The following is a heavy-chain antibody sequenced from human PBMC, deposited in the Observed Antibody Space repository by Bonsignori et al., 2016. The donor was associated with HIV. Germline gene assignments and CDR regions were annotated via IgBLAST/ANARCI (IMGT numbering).Heavy chain of an antibody. V-gene: IGHV1-46*01. CDR3: ARGGDVLRFLEWLSPQTAENLQH. Sequence: WVRQAPGQGLEWMGIFDPTGVNTNYAPKFQGRVTMTRDTSTNTVYMELSSLTSEDTAMYYCARGGDVLRFLEWLSPQTAENLQHWGQGTLVTVSS. CDR2: FDPTGVNT. D-gene: IGHD3-3*01. J-gene: IGHJ1*01.